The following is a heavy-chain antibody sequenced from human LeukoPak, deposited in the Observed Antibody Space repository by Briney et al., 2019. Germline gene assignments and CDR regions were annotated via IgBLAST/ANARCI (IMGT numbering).Heavy chain of an antibody. CDR3: ARERDGYNPRFGY. Sequence: ASVTVSFKASGGTFSSYAISWVRQAPGQGLEWMGRIIPILGIANYAQKFQGRVTITADKSTSTAYMELSSLRSEDTAVYYCARERDGYNPRFGYWGQGTLVTVSS. V-gene: IGHV1-69*04. CDR2: IIPILGIA. J-gene: IGHJ4*02. CDR1: GGTFSSYA. D-gene: IGHD5-24*01.